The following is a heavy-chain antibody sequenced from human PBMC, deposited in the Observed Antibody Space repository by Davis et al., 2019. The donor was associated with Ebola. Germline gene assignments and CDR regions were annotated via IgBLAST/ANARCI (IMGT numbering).Heavy chain of an antibody. CDR3: ARHDYGDSHFDY. J-gene: IGHJ4*02. CDR2: ISGSGGST. D-gene: IGHD4-17*01. Sequence: GESLKISCAASGFTFSSYAMSWVRQAPGKGLEWVSAISGSGGSTYYADFVKGRFTISRDNAKNSLYLQMNSLRAEDTAVYYCARHDYGDSHFDYWGQGTLVTVSS. V-gene: IGHV3-23*01. CDR1: GFTFSSYA.